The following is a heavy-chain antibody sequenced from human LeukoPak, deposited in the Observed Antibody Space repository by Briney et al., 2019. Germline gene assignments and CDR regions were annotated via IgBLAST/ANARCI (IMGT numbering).Heavy chain of an antibody. CDR1: GGSISSYY. D-gene: IGHD3-16*02. J-gene: IGHJ4*02. Sequence: SQTLSLTCTVSGGSISSYYWSWIRQPPGKGLEWIGYIYYSGSTNYNPSLKGRVTISVDTSKNQFSLKLSSVTAADTAVYYCARHKVMITFGGVIVPSSLDYWGQGTLVTVSS. V-gene: IGHV4-59*08. CDR2: IYYSGST. CDR3: ARHKVMITFGGVIVPSSLDY.